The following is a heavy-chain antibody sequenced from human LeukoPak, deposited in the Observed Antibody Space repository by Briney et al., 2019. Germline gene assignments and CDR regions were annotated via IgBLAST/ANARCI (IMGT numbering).Heavy chain of an antibody. V-gene: IGHV3-23*01. CDR1: GFTFSSYA. J-gene: IGHJ4*02. CDR3: ATWGSGVVVIKGPDY. CDR2: ISGSGGST. D-gene: IGHD3-22*01. Sequence: GGSLRLSCAASGFTFSSYAMSWVRQAPGKGLEWVSAISGSGGSTYYADSVRGRFTISRDNSKNTLYLQMNSLRAEDTAVYYCATWGSGVVVIKGPDYWGQGTLVTVSS.